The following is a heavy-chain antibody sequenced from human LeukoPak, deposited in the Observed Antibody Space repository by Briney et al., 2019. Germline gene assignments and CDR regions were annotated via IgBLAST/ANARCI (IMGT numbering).Heavy chain of an antibody. CDR2: IYYSGST. CDR1: GGSIRSSIYY. J-gene: IGHJ5*02. D-gene: IGHD3-3*01. V-gene: IGHV4-39*01. CDR3: ARHPSFDWFGP. Sequence: PPETLALTCTVSGGSIRSSIYYWGWIRQPPGKGLEWIGTIYYSGSTFYSPSLKSRVTISIDTSKNQFSLKLSSVTAADTALYYCARHPSFDWFGPWGQGTLVTVSS.